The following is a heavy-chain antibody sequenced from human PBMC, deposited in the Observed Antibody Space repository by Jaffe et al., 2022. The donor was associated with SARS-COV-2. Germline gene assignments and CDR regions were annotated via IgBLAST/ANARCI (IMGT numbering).Heavy chain of an antibody. CDR1: ISNYY. CDR2: VFLTGDT. D-gene: IGHD6-19*01. Sequence: QVQPQESGPGLVKPSETLSLTCTVSISNYYWSWIRQPPGRGLEWIGYVFLTGDTKYNPSLESRVTISVDTSKNQFSLKLTSVTTADTAVYYCARKSSVSGNFDNWGQGILVTVSS. V-gene: IGHV4-59*01. CDR3: ARKSSVSGNFDN. J-gene: IGHJ4*02.